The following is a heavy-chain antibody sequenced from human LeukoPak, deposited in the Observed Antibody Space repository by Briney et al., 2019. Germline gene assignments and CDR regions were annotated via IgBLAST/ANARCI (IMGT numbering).Heavy chain of an antibody. J-gene: IGHJ4*02. V-gene: IGHV1-2*02. CDR1: AYTFISNY. D-gene: IGHD3-16*01. Sequence: VASVKVSCKASAYTFISNYIHWVRQAPGQGLEWMGWINPKSGATDYAQKFQGRVTMTRDTSISTALMDLKWLTSDDTAVYYCARGGAWGDREVDYWGQGGLVTVSS. CDR2: INPKSGAT. CDR3: ARGGAWGDREVDY.